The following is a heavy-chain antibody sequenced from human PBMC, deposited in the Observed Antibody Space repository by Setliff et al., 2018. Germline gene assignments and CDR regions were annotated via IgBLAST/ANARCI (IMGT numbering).Heavy chain of an antibody. CDR3: ARHRPNLPFDA. V-gene: IGHV4-39*01. CDR2: VYYSGDT. Sequence: SETLSLTCTVSGASITNINYYWSWIRQPPGKGLEWIGRVYYSGDTYYIPSLLSRVTISVDTSKNQFSLKLSSVTAADTSVYFCARHRPNLPFDAWGQGALVTVSS. D-gene: IGHD7-27*01. CDR1: GASITNINYY. J-gene: IGHJ4*02.